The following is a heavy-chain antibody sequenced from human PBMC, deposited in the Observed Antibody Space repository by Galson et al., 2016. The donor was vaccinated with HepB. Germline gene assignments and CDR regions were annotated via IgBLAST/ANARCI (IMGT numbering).Heavy chain of an antibody. J-gene: IGHJ4*01. Sequence: SVKVSCKASGFIFNNYAINWVRQAPGQGLEWVGGIIPVVGEGTYAQKFHDRITITADESTNTVYMELRSLRAEDTAVYYCVRARGSYFVNWGQGTMVTVSS. D-gene: IGHD1-26*01. CDR2: IIPVVGEG. CDR1: GFIFNNYA. V-gene: IGHV1-69*13. CDR3: VRARGSYFVN.